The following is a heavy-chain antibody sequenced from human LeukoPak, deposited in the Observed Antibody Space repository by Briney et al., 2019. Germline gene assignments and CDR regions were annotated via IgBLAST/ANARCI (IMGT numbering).Heavy chain of an antibody. CDR1: GYTFTSYG. CDR3: ARYHCSSTSCSSDAGFDP. Sequence: ASVKVSCKASGYTFTSYGISRVRQALGQGLEWMGWISAYNGNTNYAQKLQGRVTMTTDTSTSTAYMELRSLRSDDTAVYYCARYHCSSTSCSSDAGFDPWGQGTLVTVSS. V-gene: IGHV1-18*01. D-gene: IGHD2-2*01. J-gene: IGHJ5*02. CDR2: ISAYNGNT.